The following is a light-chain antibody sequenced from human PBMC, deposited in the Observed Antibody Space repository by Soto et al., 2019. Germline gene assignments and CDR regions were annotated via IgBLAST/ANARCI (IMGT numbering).Light chain of an antibody. CDR2: DAS. V-gene: IGKV3-15*01. J-gene: IGKJ4*01. CDR1: QSVSSN. CDR3: QQYNNWPPLT. Sequence: EIVMTQSPATLSVSPGERATLSCRTRQSVSSNLAWYQQEPGQPPRLLIYDASTRATGIPARFGGSGSGTEFTLTISSLQSEDFAVYYCQQYNNWPPLTFGGGTKVEIK.